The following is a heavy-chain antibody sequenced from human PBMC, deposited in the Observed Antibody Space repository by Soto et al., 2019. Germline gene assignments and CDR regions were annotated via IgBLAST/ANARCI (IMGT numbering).Heavy chain of an antibody. D-gene: IGHD3-22*01. CDR3: MLGSGWNDFDY. J-gene: IGHJ4*02. V-gene: IGHV4-30-2*01. CDR1: GGSISSGGYS. CDR2: IYYTGNT. Sequence: TSETLSLTCAVSGGSISSGGYSWTWIRQPPGKGLEWIGYIYYTGNTYYNPSLESRVSISVDKSKNQFSLRVNSVTAADTAVYYCMLGSGWNDFDYCGQGTLVT.